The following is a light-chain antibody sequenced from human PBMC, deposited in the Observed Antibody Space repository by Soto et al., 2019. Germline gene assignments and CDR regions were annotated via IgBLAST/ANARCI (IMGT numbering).Light chain of an antibody. CDR3: AAWDDSLSGPV. V-gene: IGLV1-44*01. Sequence: QPVLTQPPSASGTPGQRVTISCSGSSSNIGSKSVNWYQQLPGTAPKLLILNNSQRPSGVPERFSGSKSGTSASLAISGLQSEDEADYYCAAWDDSLSGPVFGGGTKLTVL. CDR1: SSNIGSKS. J-gene: IGLJ3*02. CDR2: NNS.